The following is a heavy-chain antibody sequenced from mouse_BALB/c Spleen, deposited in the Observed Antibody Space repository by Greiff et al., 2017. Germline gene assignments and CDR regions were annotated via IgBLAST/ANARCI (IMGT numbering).Heavy chain of an antibody. V-gene: IGHV1-7*01. Sequence: VKLMESGAELAKPGASVKMSCKASGYTFTSYWMHWVKQRPGQGLEWIGYINPSTGYTEYNQKFKDKATLTADKSSSTAYMQLSSLTSEDSAVYYCARYNGNYDYWGQGTTLTVSS. CDR3: ARYNGNYDY. CDR2: INPSTGYT. J-gene: IGHJ2*01. D-gene: IGHD2-1*01. CDR1: GYTFTSYW.